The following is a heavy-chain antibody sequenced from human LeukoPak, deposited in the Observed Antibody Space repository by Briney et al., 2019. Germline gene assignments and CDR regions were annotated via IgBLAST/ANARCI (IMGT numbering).Heavy chain of an antibody. Sequence: GGSLRLSCAASGFTFSSYEMNWVRQAPGKGLVWVSRIKYDGSIADYTDSVKGRFTISRDNVKNTVYLQMNSLRAEDAAVYYCVRDGFFDYWGQGTLVTVSS. CDR2: IKYDGSIA. CDR3: VRDGFFDY. J-gene: IGHJ4*02. V-gene: IGHV3-74*01. CDR1: GFTFSSYE.